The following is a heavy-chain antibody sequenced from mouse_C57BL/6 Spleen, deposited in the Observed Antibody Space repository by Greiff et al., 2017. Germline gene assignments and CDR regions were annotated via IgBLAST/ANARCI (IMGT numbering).Heavy chain of an antibody. CDR1: GYTFTSYW. J-gene: IGHJ1*03. Sequence: QVQLKQPGTELVKPGASVKLSCKASGYTFTSYWMHWVKQRPGQGLEWIGNINPSNGGTNYNETFKSQATLTVDKSSSTAYMQLSSLTSEDSAVYYCAREAEYYYGSKGYFDVWGTGTTVTVSS. CDR2: INPSNGGT. D-gene: IGHD1-1*01. V-gene: IGHV1-53*01. CDR3: AREAEYYYGSKGYFDV.